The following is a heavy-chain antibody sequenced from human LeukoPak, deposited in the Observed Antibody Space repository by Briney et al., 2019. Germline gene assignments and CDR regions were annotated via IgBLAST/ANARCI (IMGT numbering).Heavy chain of an antibody. J-gene: IGHJ4*02. CDR1: GVSISSSNW. CDR3: ARVDSSGYLYYFDY. D-gene: IGHD3-22*01. Sequence: SETLSLTCAVSGVSISSSNWWSWVRQPPGKGLEWIGEIYHSGSTNYNPSLKSRVTISVDKSKNQFSLKLSSVTAADTAVYYCARVDSSGYLYYFDYWGQGTLVTVSS. V-gene: IGHV4-4*02. CDR2: IYHSGST.